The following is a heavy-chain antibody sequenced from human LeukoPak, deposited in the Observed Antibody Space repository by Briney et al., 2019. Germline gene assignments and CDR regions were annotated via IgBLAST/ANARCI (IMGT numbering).Heavy chain of an antibody. CDR3: ARDRFGSYSSSWTDY. CDR2: ISSSSSYI. Sequence: GGSLRLSCAASGFTFSSYSMNWVRQAPGKGLEWVSSISSSSSYIYSADSVKGRFTISRDNAKNSLYLQMNSLRAEDTAVYYCARDRFGSYSSSWTDYWGQGTLVTVSS. D-gene: IGHD6-13*01. V-gene: IGHV3-21*01. CDR1: GFTFSSYS. J-gene: IGHJ4*02.